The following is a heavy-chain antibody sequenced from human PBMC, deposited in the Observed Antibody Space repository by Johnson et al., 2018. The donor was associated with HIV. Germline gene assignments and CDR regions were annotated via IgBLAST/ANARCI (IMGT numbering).Heavy chain of an antibody. CDR3: VPVAAESDAFDI. V-gene: IGHV3-74*02. CDR1: GFTFSSYW. D-gene: IGHD2-15*01. Sequence: VQLVESGGGVVQPGGSLRLSCAASGFTFSSYWMHWVRQAPGKGLVWVSRINSDGSSTSYADSVKGRFTISRDNAKNTLYLQMNSLRAEDTAVYYCVPVAAESDAFDIWGQGTMVTVSS. CDR2: INSDGSST. J-gene: IGHJ3*02.